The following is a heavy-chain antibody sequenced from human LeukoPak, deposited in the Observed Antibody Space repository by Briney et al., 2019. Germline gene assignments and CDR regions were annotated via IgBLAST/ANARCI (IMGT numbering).Heavy chain of an antibody. J-gene: IGHJ2*01. Sequence: GGSLRLSCVVSGFSLSSHGMHWVRQAPGKGLEDVSAISSNGISTFYANSVKGRFTVSRDDSKNTVYLQMGSLRAEDMAVYYCVKWTNYYFALWGRGTLVTFPT. CDR1: GFSLSSHG. V-gene: IGHV3-64*01. D-gene: IGHD2-8*01. CDR3: VKWTNYYFAL. CDR2: ISSNGIST.